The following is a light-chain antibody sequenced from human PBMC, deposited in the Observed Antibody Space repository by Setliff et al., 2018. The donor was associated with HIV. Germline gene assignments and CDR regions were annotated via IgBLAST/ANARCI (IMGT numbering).Light chain of an antibody. CDR3: CSNTGSNTYV. CDR2: QAT. CDR1: SSDIGRYNL. J-gene: IGLJ1*01. Sequence: QSVLTQPASVSGSPGQSITISCTGTSSDIGRYNLVSWYQQYPGKAPKLMIYQATKRPSGVSNRFSGSKSGNTASLTISGLQAEDEADYYCCSNTGSNTYVFGSGTTVTVL. V-gene: IGLV2-23*01.